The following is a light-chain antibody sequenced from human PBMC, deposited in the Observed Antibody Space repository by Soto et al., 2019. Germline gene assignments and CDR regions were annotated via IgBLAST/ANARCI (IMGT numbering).Light chain of an antibody. CDR3: QQSYITPPIT. CDR1: QSISSY. CDR2: AAS. J-gene: IGKJ5*01. V-gene: IGKV1-39*01. Sequence: DIPVTQSPSSLSASVGDRVTITCRASQSISSYLNWYQQKPGKAPKLLIYAASSLQSGVPSRFSGSGSGTDFTLTISSLQPEDFATYYCQQSYITPPITFGQGTRLEMK.